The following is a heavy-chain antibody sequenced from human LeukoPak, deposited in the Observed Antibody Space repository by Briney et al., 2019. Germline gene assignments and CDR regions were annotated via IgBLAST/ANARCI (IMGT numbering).Heavy chain of an antibody. CDR3: ARDGDIVVVVAATPSFSFDY. D-gene: IGHD2-15*01. V-gene: IGHV1-2*02. CDR1: GYTFTGYY. CDR2: INPNSGGT. J-gene: IGHJ4*02. Sequence: ASVKVSCKASGYTFTGYYMHWVRQAPGQGLEWMGWINPNSGGTNYAQKFQGRVTMTRDTSISTAYMELSRLRSDDTAVYYCARDGDIVVVVAATPSFSFDYWGQGTLVTVSS.